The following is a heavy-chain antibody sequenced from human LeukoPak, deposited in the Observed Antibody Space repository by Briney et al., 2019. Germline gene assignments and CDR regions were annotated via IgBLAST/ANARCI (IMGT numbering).Heavy chain of an antibody. CDR2: QDGNNK. J-gene: IGHJ4*02. CDR1: GFTFSRYT. D-gene: IGHD5-12*01. Sequence: GGSLRLFCAASGFTFSRYTFHLVRQAPGKGLEWVAVQDGNNKYYTDSVKGRFTISRDNSKNTLYLQMNSLRAEDTAVYYCARDDRGYSGYHFDHWGQGTLVTVSS. V-gene: IGHV3-30-3*01. CDR3: ARDDRGYSGYHFDH.